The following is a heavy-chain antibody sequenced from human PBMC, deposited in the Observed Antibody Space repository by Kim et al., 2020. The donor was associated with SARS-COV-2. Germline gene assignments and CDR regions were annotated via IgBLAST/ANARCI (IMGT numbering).Heavy chain of an antibody. CDR2: IYYSGST. CDR1: GGSISSYY. CDR3: ARHARRGRDWFDP. J-gene: IGHJ5*02. Sequence: SETLSLTCTVSGGSISSYYWSWIRQPPGKGLEWIGYIYYSGSTNYNPSLKSRVTISVDTSKNQFSLKLSSVTAADTAVYYCARHARRGRDWFDPWGQGTLVTVSS. D-gene: IGHD6-6*01. V-gene: IGHV4-59*08.